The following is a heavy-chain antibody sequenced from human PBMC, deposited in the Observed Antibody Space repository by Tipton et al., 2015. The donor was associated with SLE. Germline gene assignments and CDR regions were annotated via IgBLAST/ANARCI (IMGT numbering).Heavy chain of an antibody. Sequence: TLSLTCTVSGDSINSYYWSWIRQPPGEGLEWIGYIYYREGTNYSPSLKSRVTISLDASKNQLSLKLSSGTAADTAVYYCARHASRRSGSYNEIDYWGQGTLVTVSS. J-gene: IGHJ4*02. CDR2: IYYREGT. CDR3: ARHASRRSGSYNEIDY. V-gene: IGHV4-59*08. D-gene: IGHD3-10*01. CDR1: GDSINSYY.